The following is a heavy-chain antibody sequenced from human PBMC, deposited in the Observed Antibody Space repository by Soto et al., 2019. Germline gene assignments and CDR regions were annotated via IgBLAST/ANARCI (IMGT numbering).Heavy chain of an antibody. CDR3: ARDLNWAFDH. D-gene: IGHD1-1*01. Sequence: GGSLRLSCAASGFPFSSNSVNWVRQAPGKGLEWVSYITGSGTTTRYADSVKGRFTLSRDNVKNSLFLDMNSLTDEDTAVYYCARDLNWAFDHWGRGTLVTVSS. CDR1: GFPFSSNS. CDR2: ITGSGTTT. V-gene: IGHV3-48*02. J-gene: IGHJ5*02.